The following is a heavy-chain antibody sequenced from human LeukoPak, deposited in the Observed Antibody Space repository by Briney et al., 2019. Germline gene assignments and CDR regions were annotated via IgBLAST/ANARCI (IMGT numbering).Heavy chain of an antibody. Sequence: SGGSLRLSCAASGFTFSRSWMSWVRQAPGKGLEWVANIKQDGSEKFYVDFVKGRFTISRDNTKNSLYVQMNSLRVEDTAVYYCLTSGGAHWGQGTLVTVSS. D-gene: IGHD3-16*01. CDR3: LTSGGAH. V-gene: IGHV3-7*01. CDR2: IKQDGSEK. J-gene: IGHJ4*02. CDR1: GFTFSRSW.